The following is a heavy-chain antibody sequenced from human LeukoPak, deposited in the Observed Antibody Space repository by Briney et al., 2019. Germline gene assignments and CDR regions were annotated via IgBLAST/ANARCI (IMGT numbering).Heavy chain of an antibody. CDR1: GFTFSSYA. J-gene: IGHJ6*02. CDR3: ASPAYGDYENYYYYYGMDV. Sequence: PGGSLRLSCAASGFTFSSYAMHWVRQAPGKGLEWVAVISYDGSNKYYADSVKGRFTISRDNSKNTLYLQMNSLRAEDTAVYYCASPAYGDYENYYYYYGMDVWGQGTTVTVSS. V-gene: IGHV3-30-3*01. D-gene: IGHD4-17*01. CDR2: ISYDGSNK.